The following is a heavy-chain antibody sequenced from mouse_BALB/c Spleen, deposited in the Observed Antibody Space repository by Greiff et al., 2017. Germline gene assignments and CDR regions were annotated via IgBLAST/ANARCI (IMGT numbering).Heavy chain of an antibody. D-gene: IGHD1-1*01. CDR1: GFTFSDYY. Sequence: EVQLVESGGGLVKPGGSLKLSCAASGFTFSDYYMYWVRQTPEKRLEWVATISDGGSYTYYPDSVKGRFTISRDNAKNNLYLQMSSLKSEDTAMYYCARGYYGSSGAYWGQGTLVTVSA. CDR3: ARGYYGSSGAY. CDR2: ISDGGSYT. J-gene: IGHJ3*01. V-gene: IGHV5-4*02.